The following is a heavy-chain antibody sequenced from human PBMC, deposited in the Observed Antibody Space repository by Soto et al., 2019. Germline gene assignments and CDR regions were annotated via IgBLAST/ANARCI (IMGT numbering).Heavy chain of an antibody. V-gene: IGHV1-69*02. D-gene: IGHD1-26*01. J-gene: IGHJ4*02. CDR1: GGAFSSYT. CDR3: ARGASPLIDH. Sequence: ASGKVSCTASGGAFSSYTMSWVRQSPGQGIEWMGRIIPILGIANYAQKFQGRVTITADKSTSTAYMELSSLRSEDTAVYYCARGASPLIDHWGQGPLVTVSS. CDR2: IIPILGIA.